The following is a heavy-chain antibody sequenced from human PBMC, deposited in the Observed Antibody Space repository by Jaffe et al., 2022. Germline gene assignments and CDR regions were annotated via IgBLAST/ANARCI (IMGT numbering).Heavy chain of an antibody. Sequence: QVQLQESGPGLVKPSQTLSLTCTVSGGSISSGSYYWSWIRQPAGKGLEWIGRIYTSGSTNYNPSLKSRVTISVDTSKNQFSLKLSSVTAADTAVYYCARASGVDGYNPWAIFDYWGQGTLVTVSS. CDR2: IYTSGST. V-gene: IGHV4-61*02. CDR3: ARASGVDGYNPWAIFDY. D-gene: IGHD5-12*01. CDR1: GGSISSGSYY. J-gene: IGHJ4*02.